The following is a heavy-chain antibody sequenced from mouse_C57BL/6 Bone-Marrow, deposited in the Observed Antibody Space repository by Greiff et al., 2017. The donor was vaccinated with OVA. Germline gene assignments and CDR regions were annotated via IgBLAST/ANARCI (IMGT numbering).Heavy chain of an antibody. CDR2: IDPENGDT. CDR3: TTPYYNGSRRAWFAY. D-gene: IGHD1-1*01. V-gene: IGHV14-4*01. J-gene: IGHJ3*01. Sequence: EVQLQQSGAELVRPGASVKLSCTASGFNIKDDYMHWVKQRPEKGLEWIGWIDPENGDTEYASKFKGKATITADTSSNTAYLQLSILTSEDTAFYYCTTPYYNGSRRAWFAYWGQGTLVTVSA. CDR1: GFNIKDDY.